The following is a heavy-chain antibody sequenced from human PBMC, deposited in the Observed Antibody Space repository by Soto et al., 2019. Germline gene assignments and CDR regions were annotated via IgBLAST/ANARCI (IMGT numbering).Heavy chain of an antibody. D-gene: IGHD2-15*01. CDR3: ARDLWWYLH. CDR1: GFTFSSHA. J-gene: IGHJ4*02. Sequence: EVQLLESGGGLVQPGGALRLSCAASGFTFSSHAMSWVRQAPGKGLEWISSISAGSEGAYYADSVKGRFTISRDNSNNTLYLQMNSLRAEDTAVYCCARDLWWYLHWGQGTLVTVSS. V-gene: IGHV3-23*01. CDR2: ISAGSEGA.